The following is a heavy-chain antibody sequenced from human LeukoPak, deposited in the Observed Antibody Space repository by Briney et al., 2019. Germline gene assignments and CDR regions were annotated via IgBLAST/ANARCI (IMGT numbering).Heavy chain of an antibody. Sequence: HPGGSLSLSCAASGFTVSTTYMTWVRQAPGKGLEWVSVIYSGGNTYHTDSVKGRFTISRDNSKNTLYLQMNSLRAEDTAVYYCARDRIMIGGYYFDYWGQGALVTVSS. D-gene: IGHD3-16*01. CDR1: GFTVSTTY. CDR3: ARDRIMIGGYYFDY. V-gene: IGHV3-66*02. J-gene: IGHJ4*02. CDR2: IYSGGNT.